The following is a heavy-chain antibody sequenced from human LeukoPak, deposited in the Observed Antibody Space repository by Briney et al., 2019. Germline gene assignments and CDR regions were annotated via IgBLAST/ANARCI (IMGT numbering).Heavy chain of an antibody. CDR1: GGTFSSYA. CDR2: IIPIFGTA. J-gene: IGHJ4*02. Sequence: ASVKVPCKASGGTFSSYAISGVRQAPGQGLEWMGGIIPIFGTANYAQKFQGRVTITTDESTSTAYMELSSLRSEDTAVYYCARDLGSADFDYWGQGTLVTVSS. V-gene: IGHV1-69*05. CDR3: ARDLGSADFDY.